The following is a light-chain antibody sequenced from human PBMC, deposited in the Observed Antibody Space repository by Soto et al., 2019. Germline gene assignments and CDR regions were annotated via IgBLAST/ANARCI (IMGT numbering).Light chain of an antibody. J-gene: IGLJ1*01. V-gene: IGLV2-14*01. CDR2: EVS. Sequence: QSALTQPASVSGSPGQSITISCTGTSSDVGGYNYVSWYQQHPGKAPKLMIYEVSNRPSGVSNRFSGSKSGNTASLTISGLQAEDEADYYCHSYDSSLSASVFGAGTKLTVL. CDR3: HSYDSSLSASV. CDR1: SSDVGGYNY.